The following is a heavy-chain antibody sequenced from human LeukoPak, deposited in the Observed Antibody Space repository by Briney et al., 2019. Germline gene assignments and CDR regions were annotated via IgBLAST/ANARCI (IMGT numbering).Heavy chain of an antibody. V-gene: IGHV4-34*01. CDR1: GVSFSGYY. Sequence: AESLSLTCAVYGVSFSGYYWSWIRQPPGKGLEWVGEINHSGSTNYNPSLKSRVTISVDTSKNQFSLKLSSVPAAGTAVYYWARVVPITMIVVVIGNDLDYWGQGTLVTVSS. J-gene: IGHJ4*02. D-gene: IGHD3-22*01. CDR2: INHSGST. CDR3: ARVVPITMIVVVIGNDLDY.